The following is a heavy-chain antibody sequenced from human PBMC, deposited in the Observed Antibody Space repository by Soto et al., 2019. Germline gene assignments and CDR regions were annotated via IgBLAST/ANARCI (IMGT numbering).Heavy chain of an antibody. CDR1: GGTFSSYT. D-gene: IGHD5-18*01. CDR3: ARVWDTAMEEHDAFDI. J-gene: IGHJ3*02. V-gene: IGHV1-69*02. Sequence: QVQLVQSGAEVKKPGSSVKVSCKASGGTFSSYTISWVRQAPGQELEWVGRIIPILGIANYAQKFQGRVTITADKSTSTAYMELSSLRSEDTAVYYCARVWDTAMEEHDAFDIWGQGTMVTVSS. CDR2: IIPILGIA.